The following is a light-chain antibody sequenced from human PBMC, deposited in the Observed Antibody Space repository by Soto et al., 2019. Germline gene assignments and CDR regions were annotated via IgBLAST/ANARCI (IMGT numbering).Light chain of an antibody. CDR2: STT. CDR3: LLYYGDVNWV. V-gene: IGLV7-43*01. J-gene: IGLJ3*02. Sequence: QAVVTQEPSLTVPPGGTVTLTCASSTGTVTSGYFPSWFQKKPGQAPRALIYSTTNRHSWTPARFSGSLLGGKAALTLSAVQPEEEADYYCLLYYGDVNWVFGGGTKVTVL. CDR1: TGTVTSGYF.